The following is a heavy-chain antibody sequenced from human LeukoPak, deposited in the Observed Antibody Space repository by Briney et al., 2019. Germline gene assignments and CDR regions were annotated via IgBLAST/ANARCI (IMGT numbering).Heavy chain of an antibody. J-gene: IGHJ3*02. Sequence: PSETLSLTCTVSGGSISSSSYYWGWIRQPPGKGLEWIGSIYYSGSTYYNPSLKSRVTISVDTSKNQFSLKLSPVTAADTAVYYCARETLRGDSSSWDAFDIWGQGTMVTVSS. CDR2: IYYSGST. D-gene: IGHD6-13*01. V-gene: IGHV4-39*07. CDR3: ARETLRGDSSSWDAFDI. CDR1: GGSISSSSYY.